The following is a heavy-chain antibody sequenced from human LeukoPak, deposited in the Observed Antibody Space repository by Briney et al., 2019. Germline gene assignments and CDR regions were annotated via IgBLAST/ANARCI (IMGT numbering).Heavy chain of an antibody. CDR3: ARDLGVAPYYYYGMDV. J-gene: IGHJ6*02. CDR1: GGSISSYY. V-gene: IGHV4-59*01. CDR2: IYYSGST. Sequence: PSETLSLTCTVSGGSISSYYWSWIRQAPGKGLEWIGYIYYSGSTNYNPSLKSRVTISVDTSKNQFSLKLSSVTAADTAVYYCARDLGVAPYYYYGMDVWGQGTTVTVSS. D-gene: IGHD3-3*01.